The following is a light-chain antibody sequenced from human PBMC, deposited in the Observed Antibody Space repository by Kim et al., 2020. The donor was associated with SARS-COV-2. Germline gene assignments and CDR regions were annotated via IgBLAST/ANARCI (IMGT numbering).Light chain of an antibody. CDR1: SGHSSYA. CDR3: QTWGTGIPYV. J-gene: IGLJ1*01. CDR2: INSDGSH. Sequence: VKLTCTLSSGHSSYAIAWHQQQPEKGPRYLMKINSDGSHSKGDGIPDRFSGSSSGAERYLTISSLQSEDEADYYCQTWGTGIPYVFGTGTKVTVL. V-gene: IGLV4-69*01.